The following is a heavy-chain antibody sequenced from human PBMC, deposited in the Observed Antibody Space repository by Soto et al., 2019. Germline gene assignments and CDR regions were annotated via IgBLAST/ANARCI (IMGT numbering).Heavy chain of an antibody. D-gene: IGHD6-19*01. Sequence: EVQLLESGGGLVQPGGSLRLSCVASGFTFSNYAMNWVRQAPGKGLEWVSGIGASRDGADSIYYADAVKGRFSISRDDSKNTVFLQMNNLRAEDSAIYYCAKPPYSSDFYAWGPGTLVTVSS. CDR3: AKPPYSSDFYA. CDR1: GFTFSNYA. CDR2: IGASRDGADSI. V-gene: IGHV3-23*01. J-gene: IGHJ5*02.